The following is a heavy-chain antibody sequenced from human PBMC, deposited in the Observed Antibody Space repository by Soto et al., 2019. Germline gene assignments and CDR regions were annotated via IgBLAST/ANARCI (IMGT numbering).Heavy chain of an antibody. CDR1: GFSLSTSGVG. D-gene: IGHD3-10*01. CDR2: IYSNDDK. CDR3: THIGGSGLYGMDV. J-gene: IGHJ6*02. Sequence: QITLKESGPTLVKPTQSLTLTCTFSGFSLSTSGVGVGWVRQPPGKALEWLALIYSNDDKRFSTSLKSSLTIPKYASKDRLVLTMTSMDPVDTGTDYCTHIGGSGLYGMDVWGQGTTFTFAS. V-gene: IGHV2-5*01.